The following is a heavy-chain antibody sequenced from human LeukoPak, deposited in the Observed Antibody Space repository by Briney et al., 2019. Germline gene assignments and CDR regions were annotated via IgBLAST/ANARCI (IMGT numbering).Heavy chain of an antibody. J-gene: IGHJ6*02. CDR1: GGSISSSSYY. D-gene: IGHD2-15*01. CDR2: IYYSGST. CDR3: ASLKTVVAATYYYYGMDV. Sequence: PSETLSLTCTVSGGSISSSSYYWGWIRQPPGKGLEWMGSIYYSGSTYYNPSPKSRFTISVDTSKNQFSLKLSSVTAADTAVYYCASLKTVVAATYYYYGMDVWGQGTTVTGS. V-gene: IGHV4-39*01.